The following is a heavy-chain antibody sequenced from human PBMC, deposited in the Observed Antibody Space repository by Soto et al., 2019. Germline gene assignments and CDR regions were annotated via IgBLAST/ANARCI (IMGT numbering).Heavy chain of an antibody. V-gene: IGHV3-7*01. Sequence: GGSLRLSCAASGFTFSSYWMNWVRQAPGKGLEWVANINQYGSGRYYVDSVKGRFTISRENTNNSVYLQMNSLRAEDTAVYYCVTGGGGIWGQGTPVTVSS. CDR1: GFTFSSYW. CDR3: VTGGGGI. J-gene: IGHJ4*02. D-gene: IGHD3-16*01. CDR2: INQYGSGR.